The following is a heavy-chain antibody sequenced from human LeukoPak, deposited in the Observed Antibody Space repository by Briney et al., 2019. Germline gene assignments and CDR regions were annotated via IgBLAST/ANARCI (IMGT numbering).Heavy chain of an antibody. Sequence: AGGSLRLSCAASGFTFSNYNMNWVRQPPGKGLQWVSYISSSSNIIYYADSVKGRFTISRDNAKNSLFLQMNSLRAEDTAVYYCARGDRGPPPWGQGTLVTVSS. CDR2: ISSSSNII. CDR3: ARGDRGPPP. J-gene: IGHJ5*02. D-gene: IGHD3-10*01. CDR1: GFTFSNYN. V-gene: IGHV3-48*01.